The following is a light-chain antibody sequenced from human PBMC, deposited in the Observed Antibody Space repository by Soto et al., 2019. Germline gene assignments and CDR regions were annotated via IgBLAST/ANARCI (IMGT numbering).Light chain of an antibody. V-gene: IGKV1-39*01. CDR3: QQTFSNLWT. Sequence: DVQLTQSPSSLSASVEDRVTVSCRASQSIATYINWYQQKPGKAPTLLLYAASTLQSGVPSRFSGSGSGTDFTLTISSLQPEDFATYYCQQTFSNLWTFGQGTKVDI. J-gene: IGKJ1*01. CDR1: QSIATY. CDR2: AAS.